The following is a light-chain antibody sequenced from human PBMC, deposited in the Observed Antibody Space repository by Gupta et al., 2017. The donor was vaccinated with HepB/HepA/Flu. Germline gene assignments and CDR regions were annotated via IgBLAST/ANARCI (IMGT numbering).Light chain of an antibody. CDR3: QQYEKLT. V-gene: IGKV1-33*01. CDR2: DAS. Sequence: DIQMTQSPSSLSASVGDRVTITCQASQDISHYLNWDQQKPVKAPKLLIYDASNLETGVPSRFSGSGAGTDFTFTISSLQPEDIATYFCQQYEKLTFGGGTKVEIK. CDR1: QDISHY. J-gene: IGKJ4*01.